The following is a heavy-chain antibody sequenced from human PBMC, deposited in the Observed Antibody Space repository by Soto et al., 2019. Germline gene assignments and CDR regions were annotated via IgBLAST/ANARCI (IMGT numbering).Heavy chain of an antibody. Sequence: GGSLRLSCAASGFTFSSYAMSWVRQAPGKGLEWVSAISGSGGSTYYADSVKGRFTISRDNSKNTLYLQMNSLRAEDTAVYYCANIYTLSFYYGMDVWGQGTTVTVSS. CDR2: ISGSGGST. CDR3: ANIYTLSFYYGMDV. V-gene: IGHV3-23*01. J-gene: IGHJ6*02. D-gene: IGHD2-2*02. CDR1: GFTFSSYA.